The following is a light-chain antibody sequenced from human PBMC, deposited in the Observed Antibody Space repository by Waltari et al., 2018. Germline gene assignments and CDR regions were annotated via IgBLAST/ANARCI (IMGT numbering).Light chain of an antibody. CDR2: AAS. V-gene: IGKV1-9*01. CDR1: QGISSY. J-gene: IGKJ4*01. CDR3: QQLNSYPS. Sequence: DIQLTQSPSFLSASVGDRVTITCRASQGISSYLDWYQQKPGKAPKLLIYAASTLQSGVPSRFSGSGSVTEFTLTISSLQPEDFATYYCQQLNSYPSFGGGTKVEIK.